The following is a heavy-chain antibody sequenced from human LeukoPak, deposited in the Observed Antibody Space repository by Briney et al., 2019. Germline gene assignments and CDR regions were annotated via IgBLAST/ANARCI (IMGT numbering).Heavy chain of an antibody. CDR2: IYSGGST. CDR3: ARVSREGGFGAFDI. V-gene: IGHV3-53*04. D-gene: IGHD3-10*01. CDR1: GFTVSSNY. Sequence: GGSLRLSCAASGFTVSSNYMSWVRQAPGKGLEWVSVIYSGGSTYYADSAKGRFTISRHNSKNTLYLQMNSLRAEDTAVYYCARVSREGGFGAFDIWGQGTMVTVSS. J-gene: IGHJ3*02.